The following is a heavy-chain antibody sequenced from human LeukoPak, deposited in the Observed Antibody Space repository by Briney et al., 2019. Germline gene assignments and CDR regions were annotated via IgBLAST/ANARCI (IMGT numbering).Heavy chain of an antibody. D-gene: IGHD3-3*01. CDR1: GFTFSSYA. Sequence: GGSLRLSCAAPGFTFSSYAMSWVRQAPGKGREWVSSISGSGGSTYYADSVKGRFTISRDNSKNTLYLQMSSLRAEDTAVYYCASTQSDFWSGYYTWGQGTLVTVSS. CDR3: ASTQSDFWSGYYT. J-gene: IGHJ5*02. CDR2: ISGSGGST. V-gene: IGHV3-23*01.